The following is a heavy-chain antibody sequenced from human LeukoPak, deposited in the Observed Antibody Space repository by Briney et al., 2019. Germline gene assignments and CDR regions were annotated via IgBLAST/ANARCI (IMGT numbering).Heavy chain of an antibody. Sequence: GGSLRLSCAASGFTFSNAWMSWVRQAPGKGLEWVSVIYSGGSTYYADSVKGRFTISRHNSKNTLYLQMNSLRAEDTAVYYCGGSSSWYHFDYWGQGTLVTVSS. D-gene: IGHD6-13*01. CDR1: GFTFSNAW. CDR3: GGSSSWYHFDY. V-gene: IGHV3-53*04. J-gene: IGHJ4*02. CDR2: IYSGGST.